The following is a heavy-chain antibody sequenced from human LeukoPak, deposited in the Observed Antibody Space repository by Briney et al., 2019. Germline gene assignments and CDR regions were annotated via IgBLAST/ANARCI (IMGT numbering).Heavy chain of an antibody. V-gene: IGHV3-23*01. J-gene: IGHJ4*02. D-gene: IGHD6-13*01. CDR1: GFTFSSYT. CDR2: ISGSGGST. Sequence: GGSLRLSCAASGFTFSSYTMSWVRQAPGKGLEWVSAISGSGGSTYYADSVKGRFTISRDNSKNTLYLQMNSLRAEDTAVYYCAKTFFDPPWLLAAAGTIDYWGQGTLVTVSS. CDR3: AKTFFDPPWLLAAAGTIDY.